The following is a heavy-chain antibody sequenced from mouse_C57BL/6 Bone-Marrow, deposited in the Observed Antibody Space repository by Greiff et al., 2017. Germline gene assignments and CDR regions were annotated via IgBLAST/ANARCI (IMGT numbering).Heavy chain of an antibody. J-gene: IGHJ3*01. CDR3: ARSAAQALFAY. D-gene: IGHD3-2*02. CDR2: INPNNGGT. V-gene: IGHV1-18*01. Sequence: EVMLVESGPELVKPGASVKIPCKASGYTFTDYNMDWVRQSHGKSLEWIGDINPNNGGTIYNQKFKGKATLTVDKSSSTAYMELRSLTSEDTAVYYCARSAAQALFAYWGQGTLVTVSA. CDR1: GYTFTDYN.